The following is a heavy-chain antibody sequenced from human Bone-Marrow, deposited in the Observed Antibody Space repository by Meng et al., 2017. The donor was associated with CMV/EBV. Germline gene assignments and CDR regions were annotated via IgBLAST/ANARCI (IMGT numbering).Heavy chain of an antibody. D-gene: IGHD2-21*01. Sequence: ASVKVSCKASGYTFTSYGISWVRQAPGQGLEWMGWISAYNGNTNYAQKLQGRVTMTTDTSTSTAYMELSSLRSEDTAVYYCARGEGIVVVIATPTLYGMDVWGQGTTVTVSS. CDR3: ARGEGIVVVIATPTLYGMDV. CDR1: GYTFTSYG. J-gene: IGHJ6*02. CDR2: ISAYNGNT. V-gene: IGHV1-18*01.